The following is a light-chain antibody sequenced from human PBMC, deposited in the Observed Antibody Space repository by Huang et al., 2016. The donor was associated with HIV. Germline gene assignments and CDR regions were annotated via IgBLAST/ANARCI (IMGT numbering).Light chain of an antibody. Sequence: EIVMTQSPATLSVSPGERATLSCRASQSVSSNLAWYQQKPGQAPRLLLYGASARATGIPARFSGSGSGTDVTLTISSLQSEDFAVYYCQQYNNWPRTFGQGTKVEIK. J-gene: IGKJ1*01. V-gene: IGKV3-15*01. CDR2: GAS. CDR1: QSVSSN. CDR3: QQYNNWPRT.